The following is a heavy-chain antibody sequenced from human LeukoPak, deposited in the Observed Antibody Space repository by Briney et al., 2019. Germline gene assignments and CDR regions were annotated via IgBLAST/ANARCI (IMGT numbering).Heavy chain of an antibody. V-gene: IGHV3-30-3*01. CDR2: ISDDETYK. D-gene: IGHD3-22*01. CDR1: GFTFNSYS. CDR3: ASGTSHTGGYYYREDAFDV. Sequence: GGSLRLSCAASGFTFNSYSMHWVRQAPGKGLEWVTAISDDETYKFYADSVKGRFTISRDNAENSLYLQMNSLRAEDTAVYYCASGTSHTGGYYYREDAFDVWGQGTMVTVSS. J-gene: IGHJ3*01.